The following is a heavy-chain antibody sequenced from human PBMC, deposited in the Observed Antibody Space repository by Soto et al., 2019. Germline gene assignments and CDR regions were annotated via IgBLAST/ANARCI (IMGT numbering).Heavy chain of an antibody. CDR3: ARGSWEQWLVPKDY. CDR1: GFTFDDYA. J-gene: IGHJ4*02. D-gene: IGHD6-19*01. V-gene: IGHV3-20*04. CDR2: INWNGGST. Sequence: EVQLVESGGGVVRPGGSLRLSCAASGFTFDDYAMSWVRQAPGKGLEWVSGINWNGGSTAYADSVKGRFTISRDNAKNSLYLQMNSLRAEDTALYYCARGSWEQWLVPKDYWGQGTLVTVSS.